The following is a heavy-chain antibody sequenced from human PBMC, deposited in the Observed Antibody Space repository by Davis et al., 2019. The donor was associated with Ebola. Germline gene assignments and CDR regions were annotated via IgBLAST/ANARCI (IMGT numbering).Heavy chain of an antibody. J-gene: IGHJ3*02. CDR1: GFAFSRYA. D-gene: IGHD3-3*01. V-gene: IGHV3-23*01. CDR3: AKGRSDDFWSGYPVGAFDI. Sequence: GESLKISCAASGFAFSRYAMNWVRQAPGKGLEWVSAISGSGGSTYYADSVKGRFTISRDNSKNTLYLQMNSLRAEDTAVYYCAKGRSDDFWSGYPVGAFDIWGQGTMVTVSS. CDR2: ISGSGGST.